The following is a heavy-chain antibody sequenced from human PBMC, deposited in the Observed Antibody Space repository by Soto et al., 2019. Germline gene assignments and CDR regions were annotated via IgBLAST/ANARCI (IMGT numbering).Heavy chain of an antibody. CDR1: GGTFSSYA. Sequence: SVKVSCKASGGTFSSYAISWVRQAPGQGLEWMGGLILILGTANYAQKFQGRITLDADETTSTAYMEMTSLRSEDTAIYYCASGYFDSSGYSIDYWGQGTQVTVSS. J-gene: IGHJ4*02. V-gene: IGHV1-69*13. CDR3: ASGYFDSSGYSIDY. CDR2: LILILGTA. D-gene: IGHD3-22*01.